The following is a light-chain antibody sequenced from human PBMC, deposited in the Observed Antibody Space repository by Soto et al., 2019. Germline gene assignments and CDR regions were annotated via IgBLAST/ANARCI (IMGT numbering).Light chain of an antibody. CDR3: QQYGDSPRT. Sequence: ESGLRQSPGTLSLSPGESATLSCRASRSLDSGQLAWYQQKVGRAPRLLIHDAFMRATGIPDRFSGSGSGTDFTLTIARLEPEDFAVYYCQQYGDSPRTFGQGTRLEIK. V-gene: IGKV3-20*01. CDR2: DAF. CDR1: RSLDSGQ. J-gene: IGKJ5*01.